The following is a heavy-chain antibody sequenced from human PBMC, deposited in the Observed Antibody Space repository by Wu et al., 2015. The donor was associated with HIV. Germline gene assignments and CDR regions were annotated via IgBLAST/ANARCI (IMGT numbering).Heavy chain of an antibody. CDR1: GGTFNTYG. D-gene: IGHD1-1*01. J-gene: IGHJ6*02. V-gene: IGHV1-69*12. Sequence: QVQLVQSGAEVKKPGSSMKVSCKASGGTFNTYGISWVRQAPGQGLEWMGGIIPVFGIADYAQRFQGRVTISADESTGTAYLEMSSLRSEDTAVYYCAKTNRIVTNGIDFYHYYGMDVWGQGTTVTVS. CDR2: IIPVFGIA. CDR3: AKTNRIVTNGIDFYHYYGMDV.